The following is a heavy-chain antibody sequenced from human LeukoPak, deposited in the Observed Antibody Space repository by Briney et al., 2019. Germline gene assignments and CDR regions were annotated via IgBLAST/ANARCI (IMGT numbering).Heavy chain of an antibody. Sequence: GGSLTLSCAASGFSFSYYGMHWVRQAPGKGLEWVAVIWYDGSNKYYADSVKGRFTISRDNSRNTLNLQMNSLRVEDTAVYYCARARSRGYSYGPVDYWSQGPLVTVSS. V-gene: IGHV3-33*01. D-gene: IGHD5-18*01. CDR3: ARARSRGYSYGPVDY. CDR1: GFSFSYYG. CDR2: IWYDGSNK. J-gene: IGHJ4*02.